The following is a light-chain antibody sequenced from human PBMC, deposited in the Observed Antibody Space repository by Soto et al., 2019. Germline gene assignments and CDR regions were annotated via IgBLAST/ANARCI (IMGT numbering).Light chain of an antibody. Sequence: ESVLTQSTATLSLSPWEIATLSCRSSQSVSSYLAWYQQKPGQAPRLLIYDASNRATGIPARFSGSGSGTDFTLTISSLEPEDFAVYYCQQRSNWPPITFGQGTRLEIK. CDR3: QQRSNWPPIT. J-gene: IGKJ5*01. V-gene: IGKV3-11*01. CDR1: QSVSSY. CDR2: DAS.